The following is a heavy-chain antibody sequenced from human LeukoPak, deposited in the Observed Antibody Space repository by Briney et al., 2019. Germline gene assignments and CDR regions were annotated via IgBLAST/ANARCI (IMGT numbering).Heavy chain of an antibody. Sequence: SETLSLTCTVSSGSISNSYWSWIRQPPGKGLEWIGHISFTGGTTYNPSLESRVTISLDTSKHQFSLRLTSVTAADTAVYFCARERESYYYDSSGYHDAFDIWGQGTMVTVSS. CDR1: SGSISNSY. D-gene: IGHD3-22*01. CDR2: ISFTGGT. J-gene: IGHJ3*02. V-gene: IGHV4-59*01. CDR3: ARERESYYYDSSGYHDAFDI.